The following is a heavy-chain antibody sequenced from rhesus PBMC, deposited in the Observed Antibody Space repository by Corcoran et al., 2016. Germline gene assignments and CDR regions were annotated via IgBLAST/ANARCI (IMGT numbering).Heavy chain of an antibody. J-gene: IGHJ4*01. CDR1: GYSISSGYG. V-gene: IGHV4-127*01. Sequence: QVQLQESGPGLVKPSETLSLTCAVSGYSISSGYGWSWFRQPPGKGLEWIGYIGSSSGSTNFNPSLKRRVTISKDTSKNQFSLKLSSVTAADTAVYYCAGRIVGATLDYWGQGVLVTVSS. D-gene: IGHD1-44*02. CDR2: IGSSSGST. CDR3: AGRIVGATLDY.